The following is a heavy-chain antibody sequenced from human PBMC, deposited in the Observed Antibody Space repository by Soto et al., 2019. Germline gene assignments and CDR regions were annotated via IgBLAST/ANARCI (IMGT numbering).Heavy chain of an antibody. J-gene: IGHJ5*02. CDR2: INPSGGST. D-gene: IGHD3-22*01. CDR3: ARGPIVVVTNWFDPRAVTNWFDP. CDR1: GYTFSNYG. Sequence: ASVKVSCKTSGYTFSNYGVSWVRQAPGQGLEWMGIINPSGGSTSYAQKFQGRVTMTRDTSTSTVYMELSSLRSEDTAVYYCARGPIVVVTNWFDPRAVTNWFDPWGQGTLVTVSS. V-gene: IGHV1-46*03.